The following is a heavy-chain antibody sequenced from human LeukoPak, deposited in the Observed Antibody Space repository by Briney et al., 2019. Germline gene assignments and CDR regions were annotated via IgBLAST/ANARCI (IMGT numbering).Heavy chain of an antibody. Sequence: GGSLRLSCSASGFTFSNFWMDWVRQAPGEGLVWVSTINGDGTTSGGADSVKGRFTISRDNSENTLDLQINSLRAQDTAVYYCARGSSSPKWFDLWGQGTLVTVSS. CDR3: ARGSSSPKWFDL. D-gene: IGHD2-2*01. CDR1: GFTFSNFW. J-gene: IGHJ5*02. CDR2: INGDGTTS. V-gene: IGHV3-74*01.